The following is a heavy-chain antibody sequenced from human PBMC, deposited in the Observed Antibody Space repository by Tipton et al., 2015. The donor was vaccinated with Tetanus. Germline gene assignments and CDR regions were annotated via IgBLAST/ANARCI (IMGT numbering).Heavy chain of an antibody. CDR3: ARDRGDYIYYGMDV. J-gene: IGHJ6*02. D-gene: IGHD3-22*01. CDR1: GYTFTTYA. CDR2: ISAYHGIS. Sequence: QLVQSGAEVKKPGASVKVSCKASGYTFTTYAITWVRQAPGQGLEWMGWISAYHGISNSAPKFEGRLTMTTDTSTNTAHMELRSLISDDTAVYYCARDRGDYIYYGMDVWGPGTTVTVS. V-gene: IGHV1-18*04.